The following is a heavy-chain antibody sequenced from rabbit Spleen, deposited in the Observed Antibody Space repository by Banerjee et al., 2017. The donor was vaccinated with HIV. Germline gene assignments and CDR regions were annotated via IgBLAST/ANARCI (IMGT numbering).Heavy chain of an antibody. J-gene: IGHJ6*01. CDR1: GFSFSSSYY. V-gene: IGHV1S45*01. D-gene: IGHD8-1*01. Sequence: QEQLEESGGDLVKPEGSLTLTCTASGFSFSSSYYMCWVRQAPGKGLECIACIDSGSSGFTYFANWAKGRFTISKTSSTTVTLQMTSLTAADTATYFCARDSGSSFSSYGMDLWGPGTLVTVS. CDR3: ARDSGSSFSSYGMDL. CDR2: IDSGSSGFT.